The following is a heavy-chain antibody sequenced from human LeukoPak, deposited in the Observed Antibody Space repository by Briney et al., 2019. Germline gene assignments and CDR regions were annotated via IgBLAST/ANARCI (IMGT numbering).Heavy chain of an antibody. CDR2: ISSSSSYI. J-gene: IGHJ6*02. Sequence: PGGSLRLSCAASGFTFSSYSMNWVRQAPGKGLEWVSSISSSSSYIYYADSVKGRFTISRDNAKNSLYLQMNSLRAEDTAVYYCARDRELLWFGEFSLGYYGMDVWGQGTTVTVSS. CDR3: ARDRELLWFGEFSLGYYGMDV. D-gene: IGHD3-10*01. V-gene: IGHV3-21*01. CDR1: GFTFSSYS.